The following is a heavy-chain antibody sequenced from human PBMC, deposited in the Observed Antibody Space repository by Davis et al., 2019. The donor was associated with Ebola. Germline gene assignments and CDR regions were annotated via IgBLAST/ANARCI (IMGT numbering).Heavy chain of an antibody. D-gene: IGHD2-2*01. Sequence: GESLKISCAASGFTFNSYWMSWVRQAPGKGLQWVANIKEDGSEKYYVDSVKGRFTISRDNAKNSLHLQMNSLRAEDTAVYYCARVSVPAALVPIDYYAMDVWGQGTTVTVSS. V-gene: IGHV3-7*03. CDR2: IKEDGSEK. CDR3: ARVSVPAALVPIDYYAMDV. J-gene: IGHJ6*02. CDR1: GFTFNSYW.